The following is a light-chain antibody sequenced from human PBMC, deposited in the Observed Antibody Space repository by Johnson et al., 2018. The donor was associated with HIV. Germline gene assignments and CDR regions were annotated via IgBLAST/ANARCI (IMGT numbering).Light chain of an antibody. V-gene: IGLV1-51*01. Sequence: QSVLTQPPSVSAAPGQKVTISCSGSSSNIGNSYVSWYQQLPGTAPKLLIYDNNKRPSGLPDRFSGSKSGTSATLCITALQTGDEADYYCGTWDSSLSAVFGTGTKVTVL. CDR3: GTWDSSLSAV. CDR1: SSNIGNSY. J-gene: IGLJ1*01. CDR2: DNN.